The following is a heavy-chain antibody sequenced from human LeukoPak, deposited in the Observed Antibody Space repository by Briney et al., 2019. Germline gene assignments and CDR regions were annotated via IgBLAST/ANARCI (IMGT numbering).Heavy chain of an antibody. J-gene: IGHJ4*02. CDR2: IIPILGIA. CDR3: ARGSTLLSNDHDSSGYYPFEY. V-gene: IGHV1-69*04. D-gene: IGHD3-22*01. Sequence: GASVKVSCKASGGTFSSYAISWVRQAPGQGLEWMGRIIPILGIANYAQKFQGRVTITADKSTSTAYMELSSLRSEDTAVYYCARGSTLLSNDHDSSGYYPFEYWGQGTLVTVSS. CDR1: GGTFSSYA.